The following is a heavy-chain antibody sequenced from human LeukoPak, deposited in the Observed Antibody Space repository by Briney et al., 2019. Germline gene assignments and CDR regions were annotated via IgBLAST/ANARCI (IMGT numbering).Heavy chain of an antibody. J-gene: IGHJ4*02. D-gene: IGHD3-22*01. CDR2: ISGSGGST. Sequence: PGGSLRLSCAASGFTFSSYAMSWVRQAPGKGLEWVSAISGSGGSTCYADSVKGRFTISRDNSKNTLYLQMNSLRAEDTAVYYCANQYYYDSSGYYAYWGQGTLVTVSS. V-gene: IGHV3-23*01. CDR3: ANQYYYDSSGYYAY. CDR1: GFTFSSYA.